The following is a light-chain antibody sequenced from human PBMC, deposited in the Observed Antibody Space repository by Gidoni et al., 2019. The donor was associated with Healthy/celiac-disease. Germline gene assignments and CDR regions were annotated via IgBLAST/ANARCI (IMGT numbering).Light chain of an antibody. CDR3: AAWDDSLNGPWV. V-gene: IGLV1-44*01. J-gene: IGLJ3*02. CDR1: SSNIGSNT. Sequence: QSVLPQPPSASGTPGQRVTISCSGSSSNIGSNTVNWYQQLPGTAPKLLIYRNNQRPSGGPDRFSGSKSGTSASLAISGLQSEDEAYYYCAAWDDSLNGPWVFGGGTKLTVL. CDR2: RNN.